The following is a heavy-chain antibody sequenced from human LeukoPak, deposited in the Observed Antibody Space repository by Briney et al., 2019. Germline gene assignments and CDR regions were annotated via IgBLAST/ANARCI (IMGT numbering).Heavy chain of an antibody. D-gene: IGHD3-22*01. Sequence: GGSLRLSCAASGFTFSNYAMNWVRQAPGKGLEWVSGISFSGGSTYYADSVKGRFTISRDNSKNTLYLQMYSLRAEDTAVYYCAKISGYYPFDYWGQGTLVTVSS. J-gene: IGHJ4*02. V-gene: IGHV3-23*01. CDR2: ISFSGGST. CDR3: AKISGYYPFDY. CDR1: GFTFSNYA.